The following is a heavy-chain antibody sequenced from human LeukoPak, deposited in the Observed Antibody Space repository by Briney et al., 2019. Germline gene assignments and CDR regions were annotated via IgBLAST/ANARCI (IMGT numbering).Heavy chain of an antibody. CDR3: ARAYDSIRYYFDS. Sequence: SVKVSCKASGGSFSSYVINWARQAPGQGLEWMGGIIPIFGTPDYAQRFQGKVTITTDESTSTAYMELSSLTSEDAAVYYCARAYDSIRYYFDSWGQGTLVTVSS. D-gene: IGHD3-22*01. J-gene: IGHJ4*02. V-gene: IGHV1-69*05. CDR1: GGSFSSYV. CDR2: IIPIFGTP.